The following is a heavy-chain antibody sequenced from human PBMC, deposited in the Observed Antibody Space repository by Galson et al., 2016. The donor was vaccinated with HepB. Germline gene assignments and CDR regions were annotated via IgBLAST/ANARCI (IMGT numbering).Heavy chain of an antibody. CDR3: GRGSKYGFDM. V-gene: IGHV3-74*01. CDR2: IFTDGSGT. CDR1: GLSVSAYP. Sequence: SLRLSCAASGLSVSAYPMHWVRQAPGKGLVWISRIFTDGSGTLYADSVKGRFTISRDNAKNTLFLQMNSLRADDTAVYYCGRGSKYGFDMWGQGTMVTVSS. J-gene: IGHJ3*02.